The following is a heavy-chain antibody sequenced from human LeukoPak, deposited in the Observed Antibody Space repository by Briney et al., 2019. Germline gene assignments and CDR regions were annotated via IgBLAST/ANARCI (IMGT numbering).Heavy chain of an antibody. CDR1: GFTFSSYS. CDR3: ASVHVVYIRGWYGAEYFQH. J-gene: IGHJ1*01. D-gene: IGHD6-19*01. CDR2: ISSSSSYI. Sequence: GGSLRLSCAASGFTFSSYSMNWVRQAPGKGLEWVSSISSSSSYIYYADSVKGRFTISRDNAKNSLYLQMNSLRAEDTAVYYCASVHVVYIRGWYGAEYFQHWGQGTLVTVSS. V-gene: IGHV3-21*01.